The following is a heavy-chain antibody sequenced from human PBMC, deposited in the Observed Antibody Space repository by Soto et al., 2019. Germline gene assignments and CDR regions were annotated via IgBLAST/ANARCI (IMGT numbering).Heavy chain of an antibody. J-gene: IGHJ4*02. D-gene: IGHD3-10*01. CDR1: GFTFSSYA. Sequence: GGSLRLSCAASGFTFSSYAMHWVRQAPGKGLEWVAVISYDGSNKYYADSVKGRFTISRDNSKNTLYLQMNSLRAEDTAVYYCARDIGEVYYYGSADYWGQGTLVTVSS. CDR2: ISYDGSNK. V-gene: IGHV3-30-3*01. CDR3: ARDIGEVYYYGSADY.